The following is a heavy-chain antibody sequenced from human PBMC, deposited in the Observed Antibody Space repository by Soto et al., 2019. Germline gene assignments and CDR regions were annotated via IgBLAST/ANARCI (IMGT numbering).Heavy chain of an antibody. V-gene: IGHV3-21*01. D-gene: IGHD6-19*01. CDR3: ARGAVSTTFDY. CDR1: GFTCNNYN. Sequence: GGSLRLSCAASGFTCNNYNMNCVRQAPGKGLEWVSSISTSSSDIYYADSVKGRFTISRDNAKDSLYLQMNSLRTEDTAVYYCARGAVSTTFDYWGQGTRVPVSS. J-gene: IGHJ4*02. CDR2: ISTSSSDI.